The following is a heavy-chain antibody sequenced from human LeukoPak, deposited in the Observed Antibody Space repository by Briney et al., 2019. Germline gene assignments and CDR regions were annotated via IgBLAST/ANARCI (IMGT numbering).Heavy chain of an antibody. Sequence: GGSLRLSCAASGFTFSDYYMSWIRQAPGRGLEWVSYISSSGNTIYYADSVKGRFTVSRDNAKNSLYVQMNSLRAEDTAVYYCARSTVTPDYWGQGTLVTVSS. CDR3: ARSTVTPDY. CDR1: GFTFSDYY. D-gene: IGHD4-23*01. CDR2: ISSSGNTI. J-gene: IGHJ4*02. V-gene: IGHV3-11*01.